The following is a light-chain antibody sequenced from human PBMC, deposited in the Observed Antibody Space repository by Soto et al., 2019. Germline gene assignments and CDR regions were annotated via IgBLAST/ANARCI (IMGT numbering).Light chain of an antibody. V-gene: IGKV3-20*01. CDR3: QQYGNTPPSVT. J-gene: IGKJ3*01. CDR1: QTVTTRY. Sequence: EIVLTQSPGTLSFSPGEEATLSCRASQTVTTRYLAWYQQRPGQSPRLLIYGASNRATGIPDRFSGSGSGTDFTLTISRLEPEDFAVYYCQQYGNTPPSVTFGPGTKVDIK. CDR2: GAS.